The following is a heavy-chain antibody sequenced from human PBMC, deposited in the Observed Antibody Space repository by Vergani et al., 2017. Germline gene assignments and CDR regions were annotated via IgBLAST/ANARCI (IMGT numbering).Heavy chain of an antibody. J-gene: IGHJ5*02. CDR2: IIPIFGTA. CDR3: TLGYCSSTSCHPLWGVHNWFDP. D-gene: IGHD2-2*01. V-gene: IGHV1-69*01. CDR1: GGTFSSYA. Sequence: QVQLVQSGAEMKKPGSSVKVSCKASGGTFSSYAISWVRQAPGQGLEWMGGIIPIFGTANYAQKFQGRVTITADESTSTAYMELSSLRSEDTAVYYCTLGYCSSTSCHPLWGVHNWFDPWGQGTLVTVSS.